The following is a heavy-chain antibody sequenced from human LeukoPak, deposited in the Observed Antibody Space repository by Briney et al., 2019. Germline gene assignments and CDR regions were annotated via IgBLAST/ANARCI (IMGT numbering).Heavy chain of an antibody. D-gene: IGHD3-22*01. J-gene: IGHJ4*02. CDR2: ISSSGSTI. CDR3: ARARGGYSFDY. V-gene: IGHV3-48*03. CDR1: GFTFSSYE. Sequence: GGSLRLSCAASGFTFSSYEMNWVRQAPGKGLEWVSYISSSGSTIYYADSVKGRFTISRDNAKNSLYLQMNSLRAEDTAVYYCARARGGYSFDYWGQGTLVTVSS.